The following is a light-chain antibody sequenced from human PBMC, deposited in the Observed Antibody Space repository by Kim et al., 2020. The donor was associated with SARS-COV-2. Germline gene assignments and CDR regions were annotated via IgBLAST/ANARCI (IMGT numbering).Light chain of an antibody. CDR1: SFISSY. CDR2: GKN. V-gene: IGLV3-19*01. Sequence: GKTVRITCVGNSFISSYTGWYRHRTGQGPVLVIYGKNNRPSGIPDRFSCSSSGNTATLTITGAHAEDEAYYYCNSRDSSGNHYVFGTGTKVTVL. CDR3: NSRDSSGNHYV. J-gene: IGLJ1*01.